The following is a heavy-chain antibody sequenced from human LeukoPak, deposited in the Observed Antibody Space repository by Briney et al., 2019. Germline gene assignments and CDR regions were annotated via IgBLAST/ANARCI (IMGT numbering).Heavy chain of an antibody. J-gene: IGHJ4*02. CDR2: ISGRTTTT. CDR3: AKGEIGY. D-gene: IGHD1-26*01. Sequence: GGSLRLSCAASGFTFSNYAMSWVRQAPGKGLECVSTISGRTTTTYYADSVKGRFTISRDNSKNTLYLQMNSLRAEDTAVYYCAKGEIGYWGQGTLVTVSS. CDR1: GFTFSNYA. V-gene: IGHV3-23*01.